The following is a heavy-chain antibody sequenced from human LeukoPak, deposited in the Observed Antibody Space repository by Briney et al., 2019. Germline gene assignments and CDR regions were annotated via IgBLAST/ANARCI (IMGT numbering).Heavy chain of an antibody. CDR2: ISYDATNE. D-gene: IGHD3-22*01. Sequence: GGSPRLSCAASGFTFSSYVMHWVRQAPGKGLEWVTVISYDATNENYADSVKGRFTISRDNSKNTLYLQMNSLRPEDTAVYYCARDPRSSGYFFDYWGQGTLVTVSS. CDR3: ARDPRSSGYFFDY. CDR1: GFTFSSYV. J-gene: IGHJ4*02. V-gene: IGHV3-30*04.